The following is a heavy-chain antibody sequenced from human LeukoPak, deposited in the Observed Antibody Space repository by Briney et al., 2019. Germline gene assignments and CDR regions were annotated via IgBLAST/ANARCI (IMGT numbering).Heavy chain of an antibody. Sequence: GGSLRLSCAASGFTFSSYAMHWVRQAPGKGLEYVSAISSNGGSTYYANSVKGRFNISRDNSKNTLYLQMGSLRAEDMAVYYCARDRASRFDYWGQGTLVTVSS. D-gene: IGHD2-2*01. CDR1: GFTFSSYA. V-gene: IGHV3-64*01. CDR3: ARDRASRFDY. J-gene: IGHJ4*02. CDR2: ISSNGGST.